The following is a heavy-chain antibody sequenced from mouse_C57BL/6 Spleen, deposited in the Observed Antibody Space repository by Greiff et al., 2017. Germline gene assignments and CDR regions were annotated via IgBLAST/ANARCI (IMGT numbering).Heavy chain of an antibody. CDR3: TTHSSGYPFAY. D-gene: IGHD3-2*02. J-gene: IGHJ3*01. CDR1: GFNIKDYY. V-gene: IGHV14-1*01. CDR2: IDPEDGDT. Sequence: VQLQQSGAELVRPGASVKLSCTASGFNIKDYYMHWVKQRPEQGLEWIGRIDPEDGDTEYAPKFQGKATMTADTSSNTAYLQLSSLTSEDTAVYYCTTHSSGYPFAYWGQGTLVTVSA.